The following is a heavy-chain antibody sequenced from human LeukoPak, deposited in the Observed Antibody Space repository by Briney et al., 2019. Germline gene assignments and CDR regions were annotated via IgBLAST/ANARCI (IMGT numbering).Heavy chain of an antibody. Sequence: GESLKISCKGSGYSFTSYWIGWVRQMPGKGLEWMGIIYPGDSDTRYSPSFQGQVTISADKSISTAYLQWSSLKALDTAMYYCARHPPHSGWYPYYYYGMDVWGQGTTVTVSS. CDR3: ARHPPHSGWYPYYYYGMDV. D-gene: IGHD6-19*01. CDR2: IYPGDSDT. CDR1: GYSFTSYW. V-gene: IGHV5-51*01. J-gene: IGHJ6*02.